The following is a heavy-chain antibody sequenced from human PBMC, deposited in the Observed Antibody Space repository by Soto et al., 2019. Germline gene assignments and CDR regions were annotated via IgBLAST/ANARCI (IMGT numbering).Heavy chain of an antibody. Sequence: EVQLLASGGGLIQPGGSLRLSCAASGFIFSSYAMSWVRQVPDEGLEWVSTINDRGDGTYYADSVKGRFTISRDNSKNTLYLQMNSLRVEDTAVYYCAKDPQSSGWSYNWFDPWGQGTLVTVSS. J-gene: IGHJ5*02. CDR2: INDRGDGT. CDR1: GFIFSSYA. D-gene: IGHD6-19*01. CDR3: AKDPQSSGWSYNWFDP. V-gene: IGHV3-23*01.